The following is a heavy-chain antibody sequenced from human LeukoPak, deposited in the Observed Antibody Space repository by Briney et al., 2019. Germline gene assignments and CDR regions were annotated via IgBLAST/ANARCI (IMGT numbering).Heavy chain of an antibody. CDR2: ISSSGSTI. J-gene: IGHJ6*04. CDR3: AELGITMIGGV. D-gene: IGHD3-10*02. V-gene: IGHV3-48*03. CDR1: RGSIITSTY. Sequence: LSLTCTVSRGSIITSTYFWGWVRQAPGKGLEWVSYISSSGSTIYYADSVKGRFTISRDNAKNSLYLQMNSLRAEDTAVYYCAELGITMIGGVWGKGTTVTISS.